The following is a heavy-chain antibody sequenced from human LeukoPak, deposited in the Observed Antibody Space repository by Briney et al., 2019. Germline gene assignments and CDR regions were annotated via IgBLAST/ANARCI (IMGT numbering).Heavy chain of an antibody. V-gene: IGHV1-2*02. D-gene: IGHD5-12*01. Sequence: GASVKVSCKASGYTFTGYYMHWVRQAPGQGLEWMGWINPNSGGTNCAQKFQGRVTMTRDTSISTAYMELSRLRSDDTAVYYCAGGGPSSYSGYDLGFDYWGQGTLVTVSS. J-gene: IGHJ4*02. CDR1: GYTFTGYY. CDR3: AGGGPSSYSGYDLGFDY. CDR2: INPNSGGT.